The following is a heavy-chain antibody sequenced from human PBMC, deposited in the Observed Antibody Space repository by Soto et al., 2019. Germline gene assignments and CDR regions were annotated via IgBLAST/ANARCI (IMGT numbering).Heavy chain of an antibody. J-gene: IGHJ4*02. CDR1: GFTFSSYW. V-gene: IGHV3-74*01. CDR3: AREPYSSSWYGHREGYFDY. D-gene: IGHD6-13*01. CDR2: INSDGSST. Sequence: PGGSLRLSCAASGFTFSSYWMHWVRQAPGKGLVWVSRINSDGSSTSYADSVKGRFTISRDNAKNTLYLQMNSLRAEDTAVYYCAREPYSSSWYGHREGYFDYWGQGTLVTVSS.